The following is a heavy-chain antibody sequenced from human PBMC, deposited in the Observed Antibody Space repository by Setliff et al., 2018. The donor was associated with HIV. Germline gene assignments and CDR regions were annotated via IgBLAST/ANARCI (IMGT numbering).Heavy chain of an antibody. CDR1: GFNFKNAW. D-gene: IGHD3-22*01. Sequence: GGSLRLSCAGSGFNFKNAWMNWVRRAPGKGLEWVARIRGEADGGETEYAAPVKGRFTVSRDDSKNTLYLQMSSLKTEDTAVYYCARPQYYYDTSGDDDWGQGTLVTVSS. J-gene: IGHJ4*02. CDR3: ARPQYYYDTSGDDD. V-gene: IGHV3-15*01. CDR2: IRGEADGGET.